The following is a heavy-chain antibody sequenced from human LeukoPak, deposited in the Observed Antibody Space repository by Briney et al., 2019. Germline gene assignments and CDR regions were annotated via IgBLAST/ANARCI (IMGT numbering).Heavy chain of an antibody. CDR1: GFTFSSYG. Sequence: PGRSLRLSCAASGFTFSSYGMHWVRQAPGKGLEWVAVIWYVGSNKYYADSVKGRFTISRDNSKNTLYLKMNSLRAEDTAVYYCARDLDFEGYGGYDLFFYWGQGALVTVSS. D-gene: IGHD5-12*01. CDR2: IWYVGSNK. CDR3: ARDLDFEGYGGYDLFFY. V-gene: IGHV3-33*01. J-gene: IGHJ4*02.